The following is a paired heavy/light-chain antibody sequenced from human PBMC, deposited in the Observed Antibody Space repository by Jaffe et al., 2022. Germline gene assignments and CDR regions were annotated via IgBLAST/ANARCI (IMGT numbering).Light chain of an antibody. CDR2: KVS. CDR3: MQGKHWPS. J-gene: IGKJ2*01. CDR1: QSLVYSDGNTY. Sequence: DVVMTQSPLSLPVTLGQPASISCRSSQSLVYSDGNTYLAWFQQRPGQSPRRLIYKVSNRDSGVPDRFSGSGSGTDFTLKISRVEAEDVGLYYCMQGKHWPSFGQGTKLEIK. V-gene: IGKV2-30*01.
Heavy chain of an antibody. Sequence: QEQLVESGGGVVQPGRSLRLSCEDSGFTFSSYDMHWARQAPGKGLEWLAVIRYDGKEQYYADFVKGRFTISRDNSKNTVYLQMNSLRLEDTAIYYCAKGPWYCTSDPCTWGEGTLVTVSS. CDR1: GFTFSSYD. CDR3: AKGPWYCTSDPCT. D-gene: IGHD2-8*01. J-gene: IGHJ5*02. CDR2: IRYDGKEQ. V-gene: IGHV3-30*18.